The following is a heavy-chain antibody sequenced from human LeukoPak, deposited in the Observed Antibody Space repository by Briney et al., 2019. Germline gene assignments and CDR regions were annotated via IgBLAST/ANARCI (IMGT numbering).Heavy chain of an antibody. V-gene: IGHV3-30*04. Sequence: GSLRLSCAASGFTFSAYAMHWVRQAPGKGLEWVAIISYDGNDYNYADSVKGRFTISRDNSKNTLYLQMNTLRPEDTAIYYCAHPRGPLWSGYKYERYYFNAMDVWGQGTTVTVSS. D-gene: IGHD3-3*01. CDR3: AHPRGPLWSGYKYERYYFNAMDV. CDR1: GFTFSAYA. J-gene: IGHJ6*02. CDR2: ISYDGNDY.